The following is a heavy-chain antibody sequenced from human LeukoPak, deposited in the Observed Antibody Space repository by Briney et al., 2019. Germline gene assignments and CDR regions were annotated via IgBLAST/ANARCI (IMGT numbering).Heavy chain of an antibody. Sequence: ASQTLSLTCTVSGGSITSGSHYWSWIRQPAGKGLEWIGRIYTSGSTNYNPSLKSQVTISVDTSKNQFSLKLSSVTAADTAVYYCARDLGYSSSSGDWFDPWGQGTLVTVSS. CDR1: GGSITSGSHY. V-gene: IGHV4-61*02. CDR3: ARDLGYSSSSGDWFDP. J-gene: IGHJ5*02. CDR2: IYTSGST. D-gene: IGHD6-6*01.